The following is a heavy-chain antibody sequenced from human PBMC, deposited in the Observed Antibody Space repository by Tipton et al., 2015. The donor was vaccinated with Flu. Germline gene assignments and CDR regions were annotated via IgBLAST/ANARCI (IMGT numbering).Heavy chain of an antibody. CDR3: ATTTYYYGSGSHDY. CDR2: SHHTGST. D-gene: IGHD3-10*01. CDR1: GDSIGGAYY. Sequence: TLPLTCSVSGDSIGGAYYWGWIRQPPGKGLEWIGNSHHTGSTYRNPSLKSRVIISVDRSKNQFSLKLTSVTAADTAVYYCATTTYYYGSGSHDYWGQGTLVTVSS. J-gene: IGHJ4*02. V-gene: IGHV4-38-2*01.